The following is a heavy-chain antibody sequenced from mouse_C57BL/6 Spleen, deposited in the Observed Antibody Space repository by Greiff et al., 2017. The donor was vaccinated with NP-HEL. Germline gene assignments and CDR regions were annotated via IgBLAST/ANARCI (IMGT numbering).Heavy chain of an antibody. CDR2: INPGSGGT. Sequence: QVQLQQSGAELVRPGTSVKVSCKASGYAFTNYLIEWVKQRPGQGLEWIGVINPGSGGTNYNEKFKGKATLTADKSSSTAYMQLSSLTSEDSAVYFCARGRIYYGNYDAMDYWGQGTSVTVSS. CDR3: ARGRIYYGNYDAMDY. CDR1: GYAFTNYL. J-gene: IGHJ4*01. V-gene: IGHV1-54*01. D-gene: IGHD2-1*01.